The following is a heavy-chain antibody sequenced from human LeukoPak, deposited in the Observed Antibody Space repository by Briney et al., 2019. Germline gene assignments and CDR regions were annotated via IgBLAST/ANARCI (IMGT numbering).Heavy chain of an antibody. Sequence: GGSLRLSCAASGFTFSSYSMSWVRQAPGKGLEWVSSISSSSSYIYYADSVKGRFTISRDNAKNSLYLQMNSLRAEDTAVYYCARDYGDYVGENFDYWGQGTLVTVSS. CDR3: ARDYGDYVGENFDY. CDR2: ISSSSSYI. J-gene: IGHJ4*02. CDR1: GFTFSSYS. D-gene: IGHD4-17*01. V-gene: IGHV3-21*01.